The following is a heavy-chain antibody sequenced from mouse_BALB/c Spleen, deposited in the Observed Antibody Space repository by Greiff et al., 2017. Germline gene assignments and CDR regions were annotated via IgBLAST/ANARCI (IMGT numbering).Heavy chain of an antibody. J-gene: IGHJ3*01. Sequence: QVQLQQPGAELVKPGASVKLSCKASGYTFTSYWMHWVKQRPGQGLEWIGEINPSNGRTNYNEKFKSKATLTVDKSSSTAYMQLSSLTSEDSAVYYCARSGPWFAYWGQGTLVTVSA. V-gene: IGHV1S81*02. CDR2: INPSNGRT. CDR3: ARSGPWFAY. D-gene: IGHD3-1*01. CDR1: GYTFTSYW.